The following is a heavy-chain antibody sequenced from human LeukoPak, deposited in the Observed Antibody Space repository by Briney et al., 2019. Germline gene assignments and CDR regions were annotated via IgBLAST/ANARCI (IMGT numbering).Heavy chain of an antibody. CDR3: ARVPARPETAVGYYFDY. J-gene: IGHJ4*02. CDR2: IYYSGST. Sequence: SETLSLTCTVSGGSISSYFWSWIREPPGKGLEWIGYIYYSGSTNYNPSLKSRVTISVDPSKNQFSLKLSSVTAADTAVYYCARVPARPETAVGYYFDYWGQGTLVTVSS. CDR1: GGSISSYF. D-gene: IGHD5-18*01. V-gene: IGHV4-59*01.